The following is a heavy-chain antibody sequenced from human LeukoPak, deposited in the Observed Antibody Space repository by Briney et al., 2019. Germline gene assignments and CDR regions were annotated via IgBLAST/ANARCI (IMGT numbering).Heavy chain of an antibody. J-gene: IGHJ4*02. CDR3: GHVSSCEMVGAPYFDY. D-gene: IGHD1-26*01. Sequence: PGGSLRLSCAASGLTFSSYAMSCVRQAPGKGLEWVSSISGNSGSTYYADSVKGRFTISRDNSKNTVYLQMNSLRAEDRAVYYCGHVSSCEMVGAPYFDYWGQGTLVTVSS. CDR1: GLTFSSYA. V-gene: IGHV3-23*01. CDR2: ISGNSGST.